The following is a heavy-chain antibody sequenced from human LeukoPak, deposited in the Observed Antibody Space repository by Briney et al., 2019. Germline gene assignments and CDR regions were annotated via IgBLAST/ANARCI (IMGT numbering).Heavy chain of an antibody. J-gene: IGHJ4*02. V-gene: IGHV4-59*11. CDR1: GGSIKSHY. CDR3: ASRPADTTWYGVFDY. CDR2: IFNTGNT. D-gene: IGHD3-10*01. Sequence: SETLSPTCSVSGGSIKSHYWSWIRQPPGKRLEWIGYIFNTGNTNYNPSLASRVTMSVDTSRAQFFLRLSPVTAADTAIYYCASRPADTTWYGVFDYWSQGTLVTVSS.